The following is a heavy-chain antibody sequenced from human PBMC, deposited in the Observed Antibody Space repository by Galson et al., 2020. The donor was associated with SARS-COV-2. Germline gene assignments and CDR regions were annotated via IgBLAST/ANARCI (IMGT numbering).Heavy chain of an antibody. V-gene: IGHV3-33*06. CDR3: EKDSDSSGYPEYYFDY. J-gene: IGHJ4*02. Sequence: GGPRRLSGAALEFTFSSYGMHWVRQSPGKGREWVAVILYDGSNKDYADPVKGRFTISRDNLKNTLYLQMNSLRAEDTAVYYCEKDSDSSGYPEYYFDYWGQGTLVTVSS. CDR2: ILYDGSNK. CDR1: EFTFSSYG. D-gene: IGHD3-22*01.